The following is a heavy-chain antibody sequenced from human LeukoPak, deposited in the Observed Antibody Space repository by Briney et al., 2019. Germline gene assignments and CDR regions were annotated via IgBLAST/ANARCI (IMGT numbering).Heavy chain of an antibody. CDR2: MNPNSGNT. D-gene: IGHD5-18*01. J-gene: IGHJ4*02. V-gene: IGHV1-8*03. Sequence: GASVKVSCKASGYTFTSYDINWVRQATGQGLEWMGWMNPNSGNTGYAQKFQGRVTITRNTSISTAYMELSSLRSEDTAVYYCARGRSSRGEAGYSYGPQIPDYWGQGTLVTVSS. CDR1: GYTFTSYD. CDR3: ARGRSSRGEAGYSYGPQIPDY.